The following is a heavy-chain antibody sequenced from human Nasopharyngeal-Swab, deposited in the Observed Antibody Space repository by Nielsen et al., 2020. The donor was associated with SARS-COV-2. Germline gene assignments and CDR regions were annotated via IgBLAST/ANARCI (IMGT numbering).Heavy chain of an antibody. CDR2: IYPGDSDT. J-gene: IGHJ6*03. D-gene: IGHD4-23*01. CDR3: ARRGYGGSGSYYFYYYMDV. V-gene: IGHV5-51*01. CDR1: GHNFTTYW. Sequence: GESLKISCKGSGHNFTTYWIGWVRQMPGKGLEWMGIIYPGDSDTRYSPSFQGQVTISADKSISTAYLQWSSLKASDTAMYYCARRGYGGSGSYYFYYYMDVWGKGTTVTVSS.